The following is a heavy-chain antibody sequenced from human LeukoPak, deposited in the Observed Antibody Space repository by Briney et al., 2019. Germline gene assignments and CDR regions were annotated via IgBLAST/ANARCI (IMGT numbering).Heavy chain of an antibody. V-gene: IGHV3-48*04. CDR1: GSTFSNYS. CDR3: ARDKLYSGRYPFRY. D-gene: IGHD1-26*01. CDR2: ISSSSSTI. Sequence: GGSLRLSCAASGSTFSNYSMNWVRQAPGKGLEWVSYISSSSSTIYYADSVKGRFTISRDNAKNSLYLQMNSLRAEDTAVYYCARDKLYSGRYPFRYWGQGTLVTVSS. J-gene: IGHJ4*02.